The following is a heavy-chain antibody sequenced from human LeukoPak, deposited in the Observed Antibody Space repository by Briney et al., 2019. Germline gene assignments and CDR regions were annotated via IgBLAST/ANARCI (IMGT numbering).Heavy chain of an antibody. CDR2: IYHSGST. J-gene: IGHJ4*02. CDR1: GGSISSGGYS. V-gene: IGHV4-30-2*01. D-gene: IGHD1-26*01. Sequence: SQTLSLTCAVSGGSISSGGYSWSWIRQPPGKGLEWIGYIYHSGSTYYNPSLKSRVIISVDRSKNQFSLKLSSVTAADTAVYYCARGGSYRVPDYWGQGTLVTVSS. CDR3: ARGGSYRVPDY.